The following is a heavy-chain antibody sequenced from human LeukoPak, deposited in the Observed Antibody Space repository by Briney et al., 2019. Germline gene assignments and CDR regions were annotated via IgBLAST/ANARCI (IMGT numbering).Heavy chain of an antibody. J-gene: IGHJ4*02. CDR2: ISYSGSP. Sequence: PSETLSLTCTVPGGSISSYYWSWIRQPPGKGLERIGYISYSGSPNYNPSLKSRVTISLDTSKNKFSLKLSSVTAADTAVYYCAGHRPRNTVDFWGQGTLVTVSS. CDR1: GGSISSYY. D-gene: IGHD3-16*02. CDR3: AGHRPRNTVDF. V-gene: IGHV4-59*08.